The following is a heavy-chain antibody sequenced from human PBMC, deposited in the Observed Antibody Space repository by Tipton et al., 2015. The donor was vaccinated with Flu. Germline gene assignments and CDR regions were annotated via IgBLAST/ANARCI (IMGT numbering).Heavy chain of an antibody. D-gene: IGHD3-16*01. CDR2: IYTSGST. J-gene: IGHJ4*02. Sequence: SLTCTVSGGSISSGSYYWTWIRQPAGKGLEWIGRIYTSGSTNYNPSLKSRVTISIDTSKNQFSLKLSSVTAADTAVYFCARDPGGYDYGYVDYWGQGTLVTVSS. CDR1: GGSISSGSYY. CDR3: ARDPGGYDYGYVDY. V-gene: IGHV4-61*02.